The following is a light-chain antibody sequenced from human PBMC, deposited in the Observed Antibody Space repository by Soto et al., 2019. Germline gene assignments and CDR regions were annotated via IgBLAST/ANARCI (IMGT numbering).Light chain of an antibody. Sequence: QSVLTQPASLSGSPGQSITISCTGTISDIGSYDYVSWYQQHPGKAPNLIIYEVTDRPSGVSNRFSGSKSGNTASLTISGLQAEDEADYYCSSFTSTRTRLFGSGTKVTVL. CDR2: EVT. CDR3: SSFTSTRTRL. CDR1: ISDIGSYDY. J-gene: IGLJ1*01. V-gene: IGLV2-14*01.